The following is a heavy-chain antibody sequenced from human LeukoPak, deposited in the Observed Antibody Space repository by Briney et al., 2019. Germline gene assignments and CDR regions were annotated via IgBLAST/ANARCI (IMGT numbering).Heavy chain of an antibody. CDR3: ARVTPFQTLQLWTYYYGMDV. Sequence: PSETLSLTCTVSGGSISSYYWSWIRQPPGKGLEWIGYIYYSGSTNYNPSLKSRVTISVDTSKDQFSLKLSSVTAADTAVYYCARVTPFQTLQLWTYYYGMDVWGKGTTVTVSS. V-gene: IGHV4-59*01. CDR2: IYYSGST. D-gene: IGHD5-18*01. CDR1: GGSISSYY. J-gene: IGHJ6*04.